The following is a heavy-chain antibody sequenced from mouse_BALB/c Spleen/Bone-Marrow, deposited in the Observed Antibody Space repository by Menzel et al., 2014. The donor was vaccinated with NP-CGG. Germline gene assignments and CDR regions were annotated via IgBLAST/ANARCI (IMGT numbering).Heavy chain of an antibody. J-gene: IGHJ2*01. CDR2: IWSDGST. V-gene: IGHV2-6-1*01. CDR3: ARGGFDY. CDR1: GFSLTSYG. Sequence: QVHVKQSGPGLVAPSQSLSIPCTISGFSLTSYGLHWVRQPPGKGLEWLVVIWSDGSTTYNSALKSRLSISKDNSKSQVFLKMNSLQTDDTAMYYCARGGFDYWGQGTTLTVSS.